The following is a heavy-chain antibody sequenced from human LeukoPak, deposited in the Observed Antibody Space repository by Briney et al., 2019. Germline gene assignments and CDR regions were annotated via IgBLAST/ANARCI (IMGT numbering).Heavy chain of an antibody. CDR1: GGTFSSYA. D-gene: IGHD6-19*01. V-gene: IGHV1-69*01. CDR3: AREDSSGWSWFAP. CDR2: VIPIFGTA. J-gene: IGHJ5*02. Sequence: SSVKVSCKASGGTFSSYAISWVRQAPGQGLGWRGGVIPIFGTANYAQKLQGRVTITADESTSTAYMELSSLRSEDTAVYYCAREDSSGWSWFAPWGQRTLVTVSS.